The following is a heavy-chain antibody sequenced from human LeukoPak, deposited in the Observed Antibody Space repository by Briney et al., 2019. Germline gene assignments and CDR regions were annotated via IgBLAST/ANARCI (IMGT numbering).Heavy chain of an antibody. V-gene: IGHV4-34*01. J-gene: IGHJ3*02. CDR2: INHCGST. Sequence: SETLSLTCAVYGGSFSGYYWSWIRQPPGKGLEWIGEINHCGSTNYNPSLKSRVTISVDTSKNQFSLKLSSVTAADTAVYYCARAGAAAIGIWGQGTMVTVSS. CDR1: GGSFSGYY. CDR3: ARAGAAAIGI. D-gene: IGHD6-13*01.